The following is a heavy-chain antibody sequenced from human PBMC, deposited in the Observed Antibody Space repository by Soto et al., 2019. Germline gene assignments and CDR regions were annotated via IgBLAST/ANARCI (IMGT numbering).Heavy chain of an antibody. CDR1: GGTFSAYP. V-gene: IGHV1-69*02. CDR2: IIPILDIT. Sequence: QVQLVQSGAEVKKPGSSVKVSCKTSGGTFSAYPFNWVRQAPGQGLEWMGRIIPILDITDYSQNFQGRVTITADKSTNTAYMDLTSLRSEDTAMYFCAKGADSRGSESAFDLWGQGTLITVSS. D-gene: IGHD3-22*01. CDR3: AKGADSRGSESAFDL. J-gene: IGHJ3*01.